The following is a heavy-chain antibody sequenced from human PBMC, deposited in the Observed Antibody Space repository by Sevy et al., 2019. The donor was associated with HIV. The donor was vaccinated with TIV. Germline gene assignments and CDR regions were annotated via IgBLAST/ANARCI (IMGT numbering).Heavy chain of an antibody. CDR2: ISYDGSNK. D-gene: IGHD3-22*01. CDR1: RFTFSSYG. Sequence: GGSLRLSCAASRFTFSSYGMHWVRQAPGKGLEWVAVISYDGSNKYADSVKGRFTISRDNSKNTLYLQMSSLRPEDTAVYSCAKAQDGSGYSAYGMDVWGQGTTVTVSS. CDR3: AKAQDGSGYSAYGMDV. J-gene: IGHJ6*02. V-gene: IGHV3-30*18.